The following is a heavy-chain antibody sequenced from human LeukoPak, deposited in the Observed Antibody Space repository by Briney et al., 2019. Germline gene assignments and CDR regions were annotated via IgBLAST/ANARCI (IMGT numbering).Heavy chain of an antibody. Sequence: SETLSLTCAVYGGSFSGYYLSWIRQPPGKGLEWIGEINHSGSTNYSPSLKSRVTISVDTSKNQFSLKLSSVTAADTAVYYCARVGTDGYNSWGQGTLVTVSS. CDR2: INHSGST. J-gene: IGHJ4*02. CDR3: ARVGTDGYNS. CDR1: GGSFSGYY. D-gene: IGHD5-24*01. V-gene: IGHV4-34*01.